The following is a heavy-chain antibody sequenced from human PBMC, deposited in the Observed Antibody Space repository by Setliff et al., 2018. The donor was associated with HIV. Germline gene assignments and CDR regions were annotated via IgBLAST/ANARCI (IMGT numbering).Heavy chain of an antibody. Sequence: SETLSLTCAVYGGSFSGYYWSWIRQPPGKGLECIGEINHSGSTNHNPSLKSRVTISVDTSKKQFSLRLSSVTAADTAVYYCARGTSGGVYFYDGTGYYYFDDWGQGALVTSPQ. D-gene: IGHD3-10*01. CDR1: GGSFSGYY. J-gene: IGHJ4*02. V-gene: IGHV4-34*01. CDR3: ARGTSGGVYFYDGTGYYYFDD. CDR2: INHSGST.